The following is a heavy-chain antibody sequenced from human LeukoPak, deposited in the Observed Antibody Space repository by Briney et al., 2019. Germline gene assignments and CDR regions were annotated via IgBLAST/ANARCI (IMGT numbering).Heavy chain of an antibody. Sequence: GGSLRLSCAASGFTFSSYSMNWVRQAPGKGLEWVSSISSSSSYIYYADSVKGRFTISRDNAKNSLYLQMNSLRAEDTALYYCAKDESEQLVHIFDYWGQGTLVTVSS. CDR3: AKDESEQLVHIFDY. D-gene: IGHD6-6*01. CDR2: ISSSSSYI. CDR1: GFTFSSYS. J-gene: IGHJ4*02. V-gene: IGHV3-21*04.